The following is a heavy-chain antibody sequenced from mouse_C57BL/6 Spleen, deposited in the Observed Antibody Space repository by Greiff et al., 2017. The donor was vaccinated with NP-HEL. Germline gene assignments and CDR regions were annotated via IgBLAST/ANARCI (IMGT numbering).Heavy chain of an antibody. Sequence: EVKLVESGGGLVQPGGSLSLSCAASGFTFTDYYMSWVRQPPGKALEWLGFIRHKANGYTTEYSASVKGRFTISRDNSQSILYLQMNALRAEDSATYYCARAHLGPPYYFDYWGQGTTLTVSS. V-gene: IGHV7-3*01. CDR3: ARAHLGPPYYFDY. CDR1: GFTFTDYY. CDR2: IRHKANGYTT. J-gene: IGHJ2*01. D-gene: IGHD4-1*01.